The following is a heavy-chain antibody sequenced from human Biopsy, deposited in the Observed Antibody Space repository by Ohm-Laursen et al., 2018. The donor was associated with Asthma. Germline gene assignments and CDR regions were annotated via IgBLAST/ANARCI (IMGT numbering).Heavy chain of an antibody. V-gene: IGHV1-18*04. CDR1: GYTFTSYG. D-gene: IGHD1-26*01. Sequence: ASVKVSCNASGYTFTSYGISWVRQAPGQGLEWMGWISAYNGSTSYAQKFQGRVTMTRDTSTSTVYMELSSLRSEDTAVYYCARAGALIVGATMGYWGQGTLVTVSS. CDR2: ISAYNGST. J-gene: IGHJ4*02. CDR3: ARAGALIVGATMGY.